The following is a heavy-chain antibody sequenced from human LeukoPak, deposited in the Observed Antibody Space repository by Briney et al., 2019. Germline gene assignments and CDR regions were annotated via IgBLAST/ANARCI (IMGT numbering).Heavy chain of an antibody. J-gene: IGHJ4*02. V-gene: IGHV3-74*01. D-gene: IGHD2-15*01. Sequence: GGSLRLSSAASGFTFSSNWRHWVRQAPGKGLMWVSRINSDGSTTSYADSVKGRFTISRDNAKNTLYLQMNSLRAEDTALYYCARRDIFDYWGQGTLVTASS. CDR3: ARRDIFDY. CDR2: INSDGSTT. CDR1: GFTFSSNW.